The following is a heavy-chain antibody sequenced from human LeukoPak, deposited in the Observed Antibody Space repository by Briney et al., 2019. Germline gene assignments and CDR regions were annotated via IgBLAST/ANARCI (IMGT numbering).Heavy chain of an antibody. J-gene: IGHJ3*02. CDR2: RYYSGDT. D-gene: IGHD3-10*01. V-gene: IGHV4-59*01. Sequence: SETLSLTCTVSGASITTYYWNWIRQPPGKGLEWVGHRYYSGDTRYSPSLKNRVAISVDTSKNQFSLTVNSVTAADTAVYFCVGEKSFFGEAMWSQGTLVTVSS. CDR1: GASITTYY. CDR3: VGEKSFFGEAM.